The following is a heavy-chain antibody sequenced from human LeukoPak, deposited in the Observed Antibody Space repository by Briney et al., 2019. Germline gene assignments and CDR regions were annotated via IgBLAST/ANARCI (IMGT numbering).Heavy chain of an antibody. D-gene: IGHD1-26*01. CDR1: GFSISSGYY. CDR3: AREEGATQDAN. Sequence: SETLSLTCTVSGFSISSGYYWAWIRQPPGKGLEWIGSVYHTGGTYYDPSLKSRVTISVDTSRNQFSLRLSSVTAADTAVYYCAREEGATQDANWGQGTLVLVSS. J-gene: IGHJ4*02. CDR2: VYHTGGT. V-gene: IGHV4-38-2*02.